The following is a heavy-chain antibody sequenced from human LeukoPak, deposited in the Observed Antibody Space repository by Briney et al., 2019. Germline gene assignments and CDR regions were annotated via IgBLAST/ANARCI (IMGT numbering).Heavy chain of an antibody. D-gene: IGHD4-23*01. CDR3: AKDRGVTSPQYFQH. J-gene: IGHJ1*01. CDR1: GFTFSSYA. V-gene: IGHV3-23*01. Sequence: PGGCLRLSCAASGFTFSSYAMSWVRQAPGKGLEWVSAVSGSGGSTYYADSVKGRFTISRDNSKNTLYLQMNSLRAEDTAVYYCAKDRGVTSPQYFQHWGQAPWSPSPQ. CDR2: VSGSGGST.